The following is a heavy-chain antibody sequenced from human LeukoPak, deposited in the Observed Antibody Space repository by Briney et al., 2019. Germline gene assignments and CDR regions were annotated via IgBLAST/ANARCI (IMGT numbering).Heavy chain of an antibody. V-gene: IGHV3-21*01. D-gene: IGHD7-27*01. CDR1: GFTFSSYS. CDR2: ISSSSSYI. CDR3: ARVPGEGYYFDY. J-gene: IGHJ4*02. Sequence: PGGSLRLSCAASGFTFSSYSMNWVRQAPGKGLEWVSSISSSSSYIYYADSVKGRFTISRDNAKNSLYLQMNSLRAEDTAVYYCARVPGEGYYFDYWGQATLVTVSS.